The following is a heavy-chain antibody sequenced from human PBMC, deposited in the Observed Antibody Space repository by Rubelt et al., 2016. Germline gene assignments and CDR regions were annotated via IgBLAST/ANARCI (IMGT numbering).Heavy chain of an antibody. V-gene: IGHV3-64D*06. CDR2: VSSNGGST. CDR3: ARDRNYYDSSGFSDFDY. D-gene: IGHD3-22*01. J-gene: IGHJ4*02. Sequence: RSLRLSCAASGFTFSSCAMYWVRQAPGKGLEYVSGVSSNGGSTYYADSVKGRFTTSRDNSKNTLYLQMSSLRIEDTAVYYCARDRNYYDSSGFSDFDYWGQGTLVTVSS. CDR1: GFTFSSCA.